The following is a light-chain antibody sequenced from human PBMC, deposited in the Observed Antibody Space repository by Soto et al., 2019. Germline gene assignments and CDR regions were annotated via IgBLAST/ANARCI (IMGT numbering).Light chain of an antibody. CDR3: QQRSNWPTT. J-gene: IGKJ1*01. CDR2: DAS. CDR1: QSVSSY. Sequence: DILLTQSSGTPSLSPGERATLSCRASQSVSSYLAWYQQKPGQAPRLLIYDASNRATGIPARFSGSGSGTDFTLTISSLEPEDFAVYYCQQRSNWPTTFGQGTKVDIK. V-gene: IGKV3-11*01.